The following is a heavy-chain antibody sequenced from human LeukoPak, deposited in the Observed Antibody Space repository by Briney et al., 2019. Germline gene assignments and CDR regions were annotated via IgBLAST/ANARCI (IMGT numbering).Heavy chain of an antibody. J-gene: IGHJ6*02. V-gene: IGHV3-33*01. CDR2: IWYDGSNK. CDR3: ARAQMATNRYYYYGMDV. D-gene: IGHD5-24*01. Sequence: PGGSLRLSCAASGXTFSSYGMHWVRQAPGKGLEWVAVIWYDGSNKYYADSVKGRFTISRDNSKNTLYLQMNSLRAEDTAVYYCARAQMATNRYYYYGMDVWGQGTTVTVSS. CDR1: GXTFSSYG.